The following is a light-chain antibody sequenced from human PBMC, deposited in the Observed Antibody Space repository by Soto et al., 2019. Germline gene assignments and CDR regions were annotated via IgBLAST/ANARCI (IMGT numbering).Light chain of an antibody. CDR3: QSYDSSLEV. J-gene: IGLJ2*01. Sequence: QSVLTQPTSVSGAPGQRVTISCTGSRSNIGAGYDVHWYQQLPGTAPKLLIYGNSNRPSGVPDRFSGSKSGTSASLAITGLQAEDEADYCCQSYDSSLEVFGGGTQLTVL. V-gene: IGLV1-40*01. CDR1: RSNIGAGYD. CDR2: GNS.